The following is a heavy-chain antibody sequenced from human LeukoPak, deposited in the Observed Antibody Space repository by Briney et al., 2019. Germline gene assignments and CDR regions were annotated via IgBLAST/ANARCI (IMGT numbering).Heavy chain of an antibody. D-gene: IGHD3-22*01. J-gene: IGHJ3*02. CDR1: GFTFTSYS. Sequence: GGSLRLSCAASGFTFTSYSMNWVRQAPGKGLEWVSYISSASGTIYYADSVKGRFTISRDNAKNTLYLQMNSLRAEDTAVYYCARRVGYYYDRQLHEAFDIWGQGTMVTVSS. V-gene: IGHV3-48*04. CDR2: ISSASGTI. CDR3: ARRVGYYYDRQLHEAFDI.